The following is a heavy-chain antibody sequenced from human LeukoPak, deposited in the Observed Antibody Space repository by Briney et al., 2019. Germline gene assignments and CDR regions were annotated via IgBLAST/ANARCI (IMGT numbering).Heavy chain of an antibody. J-gene: IGHJ4*02. CDR1: XXXXXXXX. Sequence: ASVTXSCTASXXXXXXXXXXXXRQAPXXXXXXMGIINPSGGSTSYAQKFQGRVTMTRDTSTSTVYMELSSLRSEDTAVYYCARDASSGSSLSDWGQGTPVTVSS. D-gene: IGHD1-26*01. V-gene: IGHV1-46*01. CDR3: ARDASSGSSLSD. CDR2: INPSGGST.